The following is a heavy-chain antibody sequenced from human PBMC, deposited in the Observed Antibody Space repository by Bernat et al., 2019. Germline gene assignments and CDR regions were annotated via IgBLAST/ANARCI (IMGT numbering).Heavy chain of an antibody. V-gene: IGHV4-39*01. CDR1: GGSISSSSYY. Sequence: QLQLQESGPGLVKPSETLSLTCTVSGGSISSSSYYWGWIRQPPGKGLEWIGSIYYSGSTYYNPSLKSRVTISVDTSKNQFSLKLSSVTAADTAVYYCARHEVVVPAAIGYWGQGTLVTVSS. CDR2: IYYSGST. CDR3: ARHEVVVPAAIGY. J-gene: IGHJ4*02. D-gene: IGHD2-2*01.